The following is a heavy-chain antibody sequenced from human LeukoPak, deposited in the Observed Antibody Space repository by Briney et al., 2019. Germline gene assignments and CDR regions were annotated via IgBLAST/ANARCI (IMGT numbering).Heavy chain of an antibody. J-gene: IGHJ3*02. V-gene: IGHV4-59*01. CDR3: ARDPSGGSDAFDI. D-gene: IGHD1-26*01. CDR1: GGSISSYY. Sequence: SETLSLTGTVFGGSISSYYWSWIRQPPGKGLEWIGYIYYSGSTNYNPSLKSRVTISVDTSKNQFSLKLSSVTAADTAVYYCARDPSGGSDAFDIWGQGTMVTVSS. CDR2: IYYSGST.